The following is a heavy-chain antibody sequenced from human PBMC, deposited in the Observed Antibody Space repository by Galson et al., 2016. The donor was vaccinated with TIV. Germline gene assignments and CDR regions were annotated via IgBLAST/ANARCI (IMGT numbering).Heavy chain of an antibody. D-gene: IGHD6-6*01. CDR3: ARDVGSSSTSWFDP. CDR1: EDTFTAYY. CDR2: INPDNGDT. J-gene: IGHJ5*02. Sequence: SVKVSCKASEDTFTAYYIHWVRQAPGLGLEWMGWINPDNGDTNYAQKFEGRVTMTRDTFMTTVYMDLSSLKSDDTAVYYCARDVGSSSTSWFDPWGQGTLVTVSS. V-gene: IGHV1-2*02.